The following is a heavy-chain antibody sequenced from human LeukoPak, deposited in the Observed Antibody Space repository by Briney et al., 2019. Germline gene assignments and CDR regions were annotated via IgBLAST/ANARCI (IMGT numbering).Heavy chain of an antibody. J-gene: IGHJ4*02. CDR3: ARLPWSGEAY. CDR2: IYYSGST. D-gene: IGHD1-26*01. V-gene: IGHV4-39*01. CDR1: GGSISSSSYY. Sequence: PSETLSLTCTVSGGSISSSSYYWGWIRQPPGKGLEWIGSIYYSGSTYYNPSLKSRVTISVDTSKNQFSLKLSSVTAADTAVYYCARLPWSGEAYWGQGTLVTVSS.